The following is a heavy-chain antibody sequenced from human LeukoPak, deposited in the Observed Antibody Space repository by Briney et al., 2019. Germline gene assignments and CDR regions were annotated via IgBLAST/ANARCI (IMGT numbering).Heavy chain of an antibody. V-gene: IGHV3-48*03. CDR2: ISGGGSTM. CDR3: ARDLIAGPGFDS. D-gene: IGHD6-13*01. CDR1: GFTFSNYQ. Sequence: GGSLRLSCAASGFTFSNYQMNWVRQAPGNGLEWVSNISGGGSTMYYADSVKGRFSISRDNAKNSLYLQMNSLRAEDTAVYYCARDLIAGPGFDSWGQGTLVTVSS. J-gene: IGHJ4*02.